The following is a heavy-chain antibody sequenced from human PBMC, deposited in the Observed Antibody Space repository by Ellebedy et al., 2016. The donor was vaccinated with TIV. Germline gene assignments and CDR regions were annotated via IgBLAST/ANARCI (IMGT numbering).Heavy chain of an antibody. V-gene: IGHV3-74*01. D-gene: IGHD3-10*01. J-gene: IGHJ4*02. CDR1: GFTFSSYW. CDR2: LNSDGSST. Sequence: GESLKISXAASGFTFSSYWLHWVRQAPGKGLVWVSRLNSDGSSTSYADSVKGRFTISRDNAKNTLYLQMNSLRAEDTAVYYCAREGYYGSGTYTPCLGYWGQGTLVTVSS. CDR3: AREGYYGSGTYTPCLGY.